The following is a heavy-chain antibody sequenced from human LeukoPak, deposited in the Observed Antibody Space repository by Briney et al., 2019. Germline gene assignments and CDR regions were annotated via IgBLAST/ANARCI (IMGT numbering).Heavy chain of an antibody. V-gene: IGHV4-39*01. CDR1: GCSISSSTSY. CDR2: IYYSGGT. Sequence: SETLSLTRSVSGCSISSSTSYWGWIRPPPGKGLEWIASIYYSGGTYYNPSLKSRGTISVDTSKTQFSLGLSSVSAADTAVYFCARKPIFYDSGRHWYYFDEWGQGTLVTVSS. J-gene: IGHJ4*02. D-gene: IGHD3-10*01. CDR3: ARKPIFYDSGRHWYYFDE.